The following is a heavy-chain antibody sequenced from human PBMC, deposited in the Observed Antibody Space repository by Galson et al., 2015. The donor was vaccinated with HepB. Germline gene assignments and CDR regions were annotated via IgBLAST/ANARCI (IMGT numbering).Heavy chain of an antibody. CDR3: ARGRDYCSSTSCQTGGGAFDI. CDR1: GYTFTSYG. Sequence: SVKVSCKASGYTFTSYGISWVRQAPGQGLEWMGWISAYNGNTNYAQKLQGGVTMTTDTSTSTAYMELRSLRSDDTAVYYCARGRDYCSSTSCQTGGGAFDIWGQGTMVTVSS. D-gene: IGHD2-2*01. CDR2: ISAYNGNT. J-gene: IGHJ3*02. V-gene: IGHV1-18*01.